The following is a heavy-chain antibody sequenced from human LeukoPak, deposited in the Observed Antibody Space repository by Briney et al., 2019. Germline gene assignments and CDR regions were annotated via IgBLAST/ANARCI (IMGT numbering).Heavy chain of an antibody. D-gene: IGHD2-15*01. CDR2: ISTSGGST. CDR3: AKFKDRGSFDY. V-gene: IGHV3-23*01. J-gene: IGHJ4*02. Sequence: GGSLRLSCAASVFTFSRYAMSWVRQAPGKGLEWVSSISTSGGSTYYADSVKGWFTISRDNSKNTLSLQMNSLRAEDTAVYYCAKFKDRGSFDYWGQGTLVTVSS. CDR1: VFTFSRYA.